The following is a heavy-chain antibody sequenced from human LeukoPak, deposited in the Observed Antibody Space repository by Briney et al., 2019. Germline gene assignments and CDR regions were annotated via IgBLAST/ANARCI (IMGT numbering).Heavy chain of an antibody. V-gene: IGHV1-69*04. CDR2: IIPILGIA. Sequence: SVKVSCKASGGTFSSYAISWVRQAPGQGLEWMGRIIPILGIANYAQKFQGRVTITADKSTSTAYMELSSLRSEDTAVYYCARLYSVVVVAASQEGMDVWGQGTTVIVSS. D-gene: IGHD2-15*01. CDR3: ARLYSVVVVAASQEGMDV. CDR1: GGTFSSYA. J-gene: IGHJ6*02.